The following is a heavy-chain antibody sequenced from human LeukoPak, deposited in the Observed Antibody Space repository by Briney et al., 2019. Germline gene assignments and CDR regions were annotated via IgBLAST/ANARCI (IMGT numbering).Heavy chain of an antibody. CDR2: INPNSGGT. CDR3: ARDWGGYSGYDSPYWYFDL. D-gene: IGHD5-12*01. J-gene: IGHJ2*01. V-gene: IGHV1-2*02. Sequence: ASVKVSCKASGYTFTGYYMHWVRQAPGQGLEWMGWINPNSGGTNYAQKFQGRVTMTRDTSISTAYMELSRLRSDDTAAYYCARDWGGYSGYDSPYWYFDLWGRGTLVTVSS. CDR1: GYTFTGYY.